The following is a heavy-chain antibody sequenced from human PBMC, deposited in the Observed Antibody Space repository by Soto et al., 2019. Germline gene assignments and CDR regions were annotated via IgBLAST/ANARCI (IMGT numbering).Heavy chain of an antibody. CDR2: IIPIFGTA. D-gene: IGHD6-19*01. CDR3: ARESSGWYRRYQLDY. Sequence: ASVKVSCKASGGTFSSYAISWVRQAPGQGLEWMGGIIPIFGTANYAQKFQGRVTITADESTSTAYMELSSLRSEDTAVYYCARESSGWYRRYQLDYWGQGTLVTVSS. V-gene: IGHV1-69*13. CDR1: GGTFSSYA. J-gene: IGHJ4*02.